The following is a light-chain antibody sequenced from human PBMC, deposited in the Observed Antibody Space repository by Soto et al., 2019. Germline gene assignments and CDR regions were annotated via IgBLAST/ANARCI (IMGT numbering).Light chain of an antibody. CDR3: QQHSNGLT. V-gene: IGKV3-11*01. CDR2: DAF. CDR1: QSVDSY. J-gene: IGKJ4*01. Sequence: EIVLTQSPPTLSLSPGERATLSCRASQSVDSYLAWYQQKPGQAPRLLIFDAFNRATGIPARFSGSGSWTDFTLTISSLEPEAFAVYYCQQHSNGLTFGGGTKVEIK.